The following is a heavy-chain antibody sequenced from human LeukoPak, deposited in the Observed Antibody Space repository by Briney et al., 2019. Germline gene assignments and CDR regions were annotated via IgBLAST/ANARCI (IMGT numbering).Heavy chain of an antibody. J-gene: IGHJ3*02. V-gene: IGHV1-69*02. D-gene: IGHD6-13*01. CDR2: IIPILGIA. CDR3: ARGVGAAADAFDI. Sequence: SVKVSCKASGGTFSSYTISWVRQAPGQGLEWMGRIIPILGIANYAQKFQGRVTITADKSTSTAYMELSSLRSEDTAVYYCARGVGAAADAFDIWGQGTMVTVSS. CDR1: GGTFSSYT.